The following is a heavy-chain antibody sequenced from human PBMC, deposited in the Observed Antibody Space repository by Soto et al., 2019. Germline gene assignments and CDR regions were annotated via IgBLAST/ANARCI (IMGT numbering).Heavy chain of an antibody. CDR3: ARDRKVRGVTFYNWFDP. J-gene: IGHJ5*02. V-gene: IGHV1-18*01. CDR1: GYTFTSYG. CDR2: ISAYNGNT. D-gene: IGHD3-10*01. Sequence: ASVKVSCKASGYTFTSYGISWVRQAPGQGLEWMGWISAYNGNTNYAQKLQGRVTMTTDTSTSTAYMELRSLRSDDTAVYYCARDRKVRGVTFYNWFDPWGQGTLVTVSS.